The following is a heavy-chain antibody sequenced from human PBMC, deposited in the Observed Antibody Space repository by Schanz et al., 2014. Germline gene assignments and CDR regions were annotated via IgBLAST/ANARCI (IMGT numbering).Heavy chain of an antibody. CDR1: GYTFNPYTYV. CDR2: ISASTNNT. CDR3: ARDQSPSTSSSDVRCFDY. D-gene: IGHD6-6*01. J-gene: IGHJ4*02. V-gene: IGHV1-18*01. Sequence: QVLQVQSGSELKKPGTSVKVSCKASGYTFNPYTYVMIWVRPAPGQGLEWMGWISASTNNTNYAQKVQGRVTMTTDTSTGAAYVGLSSLGSDDTAVYYCARDQSPSTSSSDVRCFDYWGQGSLVTVSS.